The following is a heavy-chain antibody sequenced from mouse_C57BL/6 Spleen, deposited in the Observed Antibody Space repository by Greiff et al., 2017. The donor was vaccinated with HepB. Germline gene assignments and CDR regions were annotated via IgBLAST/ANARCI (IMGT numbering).Heavy chain of an antibody. J-gene: IGHJ3*01. D-gene: IGHD2-1*01. CDR1: GYTFTSYT. V-gene: IGHV1-4*01. CDR2: INPSSGYT. CDR3: ARSDGIYRVFAY. Sequence: VHLVESGAELARPGASVKMSCKASGYTFTSYTMHWVKQRPGQGLEWIGYINPSSGYTKYNQKFKDKATLTADKSSSTAYMQLSSLTSEDSAVYYCARSDGIYRVFAYWGQGTLVTVSA.